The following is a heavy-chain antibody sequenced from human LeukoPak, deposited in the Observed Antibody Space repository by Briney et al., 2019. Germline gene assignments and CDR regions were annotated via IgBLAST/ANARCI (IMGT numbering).Heavy chain of an antibody. CDR1: GFTFSSYG. Sequence: PGGSLRLSCAASGFTFSSYGMHWVRQAPGKGLDWVAFIRHDGNNKFYVDSVRGRFTISRDNSKNTLFLQMDGLSTEDTAVYYCAKDIVLYYDRGYFQHWGQGTLVTVSS. J-gene: IGHJ1*01. CDR2: IRHDGNNK. V-gene: IGHV3-30*02. CDR3: AKDIVLYYDRGYFQH. D-gene: IGHD3-22*01.